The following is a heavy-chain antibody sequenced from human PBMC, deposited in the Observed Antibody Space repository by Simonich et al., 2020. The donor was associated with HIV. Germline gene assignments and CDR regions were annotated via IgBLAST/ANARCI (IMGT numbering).Heavy chain of an antibody. D-gene: IGHD3-10*01. CDR1: IGPFSAYY. V-gene: IGHV4-34*01. CDR3: ARRGGFHFDY. Sequence: QVQLQQWGAGLLKPSETLSLTCAVYIGPFSAYYWSWIRQPPGKGLEWIGEINHSGSTDYNPSLKSRVTISVDTSKNQFSLNLSAVTAADTAVYYCARRGGFHFDYWGQGTLVTVSS. CDR2: INHSGST. J-gene: IGHJ4*02.